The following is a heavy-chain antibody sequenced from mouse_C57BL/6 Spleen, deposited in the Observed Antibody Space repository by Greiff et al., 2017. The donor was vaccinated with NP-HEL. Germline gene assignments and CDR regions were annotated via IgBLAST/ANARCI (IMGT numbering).Heavy chain of an antibody. CDR1: GFSLTSYA. CDR2: IWTGGGT. Sequence: VKLMESGPGLVAPSQSLSITCTVSGFSLTSYAISWVRQPPGKGLEWLGVIWTGGGTNYNSALKSRLSISKDNSKSQVFLKMNSLQTDDTARYYCARYYGSSYEDAMDYWGQGTSVTVSS. D-gene: IGHD1-1*01. V-gene: IGHV2-9-1*01. CDR3: ARYYGSSYEDAMDY. J-gene: IGHJ4*01.